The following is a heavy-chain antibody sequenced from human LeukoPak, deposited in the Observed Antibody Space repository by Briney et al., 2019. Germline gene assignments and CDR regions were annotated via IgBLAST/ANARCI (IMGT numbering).Heavy chain of an antibody. D-gene: IGHD2-2*01. V-gene: IGHV4-38-2*02. J-gene: IGHJ6*03. Sequence: SETLSLTCTVSGYSISSGYYWGWIRQPPGKGLEWIGSIYHSGSTYYNPSLNSRVTISVDTSKNQFSLKLSSVTAADTAVYYCARVVPAAIPRAYYYYYYYMDVWGKGTTVTVSS. CDR2: IYHSGST. CDR3: ARVVPAAIPRAYYYYYYYMDV. CDR1: GYSISSGYY.